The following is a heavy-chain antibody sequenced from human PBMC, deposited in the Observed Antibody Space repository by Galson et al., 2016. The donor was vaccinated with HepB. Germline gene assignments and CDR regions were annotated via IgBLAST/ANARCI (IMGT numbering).Heavy chain of an antibody. V-gene: IGHV3-33*01. J-gene: IGHJ4*02. D-gene: IGHD1-26*01. CDR2: IWFDGSNK. CDR3: ATDWGSGNYYLFDY. Sequence: SLRLSCAASGFTFSSYGMHWVRQAPGKGLEWVAVIWFDGSNKYYTDSVKGRFTISRDISKNTLYLQMNSLRAEDTAVYYCATDWGSGNYYLFDYWGQGTLVTVSS. CDR1: GFTFSSYG.